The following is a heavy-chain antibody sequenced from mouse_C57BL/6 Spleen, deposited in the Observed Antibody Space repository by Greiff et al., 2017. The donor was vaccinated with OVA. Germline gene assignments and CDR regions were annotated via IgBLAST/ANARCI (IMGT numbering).Heavy chain of an antibody. CDR3: ARNRLLRGAMDY. CDR2: ISSGSSTI. V-gene: IGHV5-17*01. D-gene: IGHD1-1*01. J-gene: IGHJ4*01. Sequence: EVQRVESGGGLVKPGGSLKLSCAASGFTFSDYGMHWVRQAPEKGLEWVAYISSGSSTIYYADTVKGRFTISIDNAKNTLFLQMTSLRSEDTAMYYCARNRLLRGAMDYWGQGTSVTVSS. CDR1: GFTFSDYG.